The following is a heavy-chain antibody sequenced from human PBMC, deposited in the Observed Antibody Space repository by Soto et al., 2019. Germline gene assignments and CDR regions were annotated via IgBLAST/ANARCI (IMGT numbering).Heavy chain of an antibody. V-gene: IGHV3-23*01. CDR3: AGGSYSFSF. D-gene: IGHD6-6*01. CDR1: AFTFPDYA. CDR2: ISRSGDST. J-gene: IGHJ4*02. Sequence: EVQLLESGGGLVQPGESLLLSCAASAFTFPDYAMTWVRQAPGKGLEWVSSISRSGDSTYYADSVKGRFSVSRDNSKNTLFLQMNSLRADDTAVYYCAGGSYSFSFGGQGTLVTVSS.